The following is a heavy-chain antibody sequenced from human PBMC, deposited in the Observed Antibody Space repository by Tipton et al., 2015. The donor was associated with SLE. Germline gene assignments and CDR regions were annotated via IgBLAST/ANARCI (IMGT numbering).Heavy chain of an antibody. CDR1: GGSISSSSYY. D-gene: IGHD6-19*01. CDR2: IYYSGST. J-gene: IGHJ4*02. Sequence: LRLSCTVSGGSISSSSYYWGWIRQPPGKGLEWIGSIYYSGSTYYNPSLKSRVTISVDTSKNQFSLRLSSVTAADTAVYYCATTPYSSGWCFDYWGQGTLVTVSS. CDR3: ATTPYSSGWCFDY. V-gene: IGHV4-39*01.